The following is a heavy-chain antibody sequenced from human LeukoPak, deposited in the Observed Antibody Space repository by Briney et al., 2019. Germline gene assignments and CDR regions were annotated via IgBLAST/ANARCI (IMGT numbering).Heavy chain of an antibody. V-gene: IGHV1-2*02. Sequence: GPVKVSCKASGYTFTGYYMHWVRQAPGQGLEWMGWINPNSGGTNYAQKFQGRVTITTDESTSTAYMELSSLRSEDTAVYYCASEYSSSFAIDYYYYYMDVWGKGTTVTVSS. CDR3: ASEYSSSFAIDYYYYYMDV. D-gene: IGHD6-6*01. CDR2: INPNSGGT. CDR1: GYTFTGYY. J-gene: IGHJ6*03.